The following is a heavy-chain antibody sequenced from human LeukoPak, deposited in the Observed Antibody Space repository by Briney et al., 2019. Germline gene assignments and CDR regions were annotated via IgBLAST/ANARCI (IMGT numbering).Heavy chain of an antibody. J-gene: IGHJ4*02. D-gene: IGHD1-26*01. CDR2: ISSSSSYI. CDR1: GFTFSSYS. CDR3: ARVPSGSLNSGTDY. Sequence: GGSLRLSCAASGFTFSSYSMNWVRQAPGKGLEWVSSISSSSSYIYYADSVKGRFTISRGDAKNSLYLQMNSLRAEDTAVYYCARVPSGSLNSGTDYWGQGTLVTVSS. V-gene: IGHV3-21*01.